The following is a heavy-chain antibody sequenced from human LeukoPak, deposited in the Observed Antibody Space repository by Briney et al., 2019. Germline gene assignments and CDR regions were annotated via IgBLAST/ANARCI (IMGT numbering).Heavy chain of an antibody. CDR3: ARDTTPYYYDSSGNDSPLDV. V-gene: IGHV1-18*01. CDR1: GYSFTSYG. CDR2: ISAYNGNT. D-gene: IGHD3-22*01. J-gene: IGHJ6*04. Sequence: GESLKVSCKASGYSFTSYGISWVRQAPGQGLEWMGWISAYNGNTNYAQKLQGRVTMTTDTSTSTAYMELRSLRSDDTAVYYCARDTTPYYYDSSGNDSPLDVWGKGTTVTVSS.